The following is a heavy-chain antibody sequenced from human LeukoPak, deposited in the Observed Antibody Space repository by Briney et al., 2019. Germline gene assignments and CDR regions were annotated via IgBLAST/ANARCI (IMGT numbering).Heavy chain of an antibody. CDR3: AGDYSSGPGGDY. J-gene: IGHJ4*02. D-gene: IGHD6-19*01. CDR2: IIPILGIA. CDR1: GGTFSSYA. V-gene: IGHV1-69*04. Sequence: SVKVSCKASGGTFSSYAISWVRQAPGQGLEWMGRIIPILGIANYAQKFQGRVTITADKSTSTAYMELSSLRSEDTAVYYCAGDYSSGPGGDYWGQGTLVTVSS.